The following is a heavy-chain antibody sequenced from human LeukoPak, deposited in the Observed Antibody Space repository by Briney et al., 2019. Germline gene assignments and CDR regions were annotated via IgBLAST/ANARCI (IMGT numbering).Heavy chain of an antibody. CDR3: ARQREIAVAGTGFWFDP. CDR1: GGSISSYY. J-gene: IGHJ5*02. V-gene: IGHV4-59*08. Sequence: SETLSLTCTVSGGSISSYYWSWIRQPPGKGLEWVGYIYYSGSTNYNPSLKSQVTISVDTSKNQFSLKLSSVTAADTAVYYCARQREIAVAGTGFWFDPWGQGTLVTVSS. CDR2: IYYSGST. D-gene: IGHD6-19*01.